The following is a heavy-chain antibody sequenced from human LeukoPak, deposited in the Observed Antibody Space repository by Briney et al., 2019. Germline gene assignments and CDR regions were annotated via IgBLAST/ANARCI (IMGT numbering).Heavy chain of an antibody. CDR2: IWYDGSNK. Sequence: GGSLRLSCAASGFTFSSYGMHWVRQAPGKGLEWVAVIWYDGSNKYYADSVKGRFTISRGNSKNTLYLQMNSLRAEDTAVYYCAREPPDTTVTPNYFDYWGQGTLVTVSS. V-gene: IGHV3-33*01. CDR1: GFTFSSYG. CDR3: AREPPDTTVTPNYFDY. D-gene: IGHD4-17*01. J-gene: IGHJ4*02.